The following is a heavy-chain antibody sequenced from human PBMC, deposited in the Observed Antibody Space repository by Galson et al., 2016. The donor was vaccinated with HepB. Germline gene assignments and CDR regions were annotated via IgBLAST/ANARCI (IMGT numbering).Heavy chain of an antibody. J-gene: IGHJ4*02. V-gene: IGHV1-69*13. Sequence: SVKVSCKASGGIFSSYAMSWVRQAPGHGLEWMGGIIRMFGTVNYARKFQGRVTISADDSASTVYMELSGLRSDATAVYFCARSQIVATFTGFAYWGQGTRVTVSS. D-gene: IGHD5-12*01. CDR3: ARSQIVATFTGFAY. CDR1: GGIFSSYA. CDR2: IIRMFGTV.